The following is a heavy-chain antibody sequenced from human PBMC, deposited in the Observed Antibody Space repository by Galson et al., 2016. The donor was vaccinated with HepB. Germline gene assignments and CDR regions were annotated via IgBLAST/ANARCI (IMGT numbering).Heavy chain of an antibody. V-gene: IGHV4-39*07. J-gene: IGHJ3*01. CDR3: ARRARAAGGLSPAFDF. CDR2: VSHTGST. Sequence: SETLSLTCSVSGGSISSSSSSFFWSWIRQPPGQGLEWIGSVSHTGSTYYNPSLRGRATFSVDTSKNQFSLKLTSMTAADTAVYFCARRARAAGGLSPAFDFWGQGTLVTVSS. D-gene: IGHD6-13*01. CDR1: GGSISSSSSSFF.